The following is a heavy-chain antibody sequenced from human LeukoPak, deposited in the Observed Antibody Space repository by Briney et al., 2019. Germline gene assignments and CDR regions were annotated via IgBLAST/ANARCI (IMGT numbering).Heavy chain of an antibody. CDR2: TYYRSKWYN. CDR1: GDSVSSNSAA. CDR3: ARGAAMAVSTYYYYGMDV. D-gene: IGHD5-18*01. Sequence: SQTLSLTCAISGDSVSSNSAAWNWIRQSPSRGLEWLGRTYYRSKWYNDYAVSVKSRITINPDTSKNQFSLQLNSVTPEDTAVYYCARGAAMAVSTYYYYGMDVWGQGTTVTVSS. J-gene: IGHJ6*02. V-gene: IGHV6-1*01.